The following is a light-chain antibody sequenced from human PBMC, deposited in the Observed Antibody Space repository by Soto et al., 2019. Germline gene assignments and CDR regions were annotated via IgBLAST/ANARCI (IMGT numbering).Light chain of an antibody. V-gene: IGLV2-18*02. Sequence: QSALTQPPSVSGSPGQLVTISCTGTSSDVGKYDRVSWYQQPPGTAPKLIIYEVTNRPSGVPARFSGSKSGNTASLTISGLQAEDEADYYCSSYTSTSRYVFGAGTKLTVL. CDR1: SSDVGKYDR. J-gene: IGLJ1*01. CDR3: SSYTSTSRYV. CDR2: EVT.